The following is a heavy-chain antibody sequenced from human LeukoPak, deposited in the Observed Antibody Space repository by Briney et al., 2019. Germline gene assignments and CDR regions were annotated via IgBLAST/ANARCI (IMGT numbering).Heavy chain of an antibody. V-gene: IGHV4-59*01. CDR1: GASIRGYF. D-gene: IGHD5-12*01. CDR2: VYDNDIS. J-gene: IGHJ3*02. CDR3: ARGLVLATDDAFDI. Sequence: SETLSLTCSVSGASIRGYFWSWIRQSPGKGLEWIGYVYDNDISNFNPSPESRVTILVDRSKSQFSLKLRSVTAADTAVYYCARGLVLATDDAFDIWGPGTMVTVSS.